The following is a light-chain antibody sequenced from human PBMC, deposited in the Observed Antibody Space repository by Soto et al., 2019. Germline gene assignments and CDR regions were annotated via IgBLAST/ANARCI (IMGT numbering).Light chain of an antibody. CDR2: KAS. Sequence: DIQMTQSPSTLSASVGDRVTITCRARQSISTWLTWYQQKPGKAPKLLIYKASSLESGVPSRFSGSGSGTEFTFTISSLQPDDFATYYCKQYNTYPLTFGGGTKVDIK. CDR1: QSISTW. J-gene: IGKJ4*01. CDR3: KQYNTYPLT. V-gene: IGKV1-5*03.